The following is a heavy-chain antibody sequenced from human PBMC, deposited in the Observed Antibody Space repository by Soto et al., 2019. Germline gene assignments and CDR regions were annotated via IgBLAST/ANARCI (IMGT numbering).Heavy chain of an antibody. Sequence: SVKVSCKASGGTFSSYAISWVRQAPGQGLEWMGGIIPIFGTANYAQKFQGRVTITADESTSTAYMELSSLRSEDTAVYYCASSYDYVWDPPGGWFDPWGQGTLVTVS. CDR2: IIPIFGTA. J-gene: IGHJ5*02. D-gene: IGHD3-16*01. CDR1: GGTFSSYA. V-gene: IGHV1-69*13. CDR3: ASSYDYVWDPPGGWFDP.